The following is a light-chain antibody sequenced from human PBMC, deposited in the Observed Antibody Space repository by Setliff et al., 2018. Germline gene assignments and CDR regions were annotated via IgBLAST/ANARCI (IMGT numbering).Light chain of an antibody. CDR2: EVS. CDR3: CSYAGSSTFDVV. Sequence: QSALAQPASVSGSPGKSITISCTGTSSDVGSYNLVSWYQQHPGKAPKLMIYEVSKRPSGVSNRFSGSKSGNTASLTISGLQAEDEADYYCCSYAGSSTFDVVFGGGTKVTVL. V-gene: IGLV2-23*02. CDR1: SSDVGSYNL. J-gene: IGLJ2*01.